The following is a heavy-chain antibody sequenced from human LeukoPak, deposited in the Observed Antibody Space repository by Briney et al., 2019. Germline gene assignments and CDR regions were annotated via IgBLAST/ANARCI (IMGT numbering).Heavy chain of an antibody. J-gene: IGHJ4*02. CDR1: GFTFSSYA. V-gene: IGHV3-23*01. Sequence: PGGSLRLSCAASGFTFSSYAMSWVRQAPGKGLEWVSAISGSGGSTYYADSVKGRFTISRDNSKNTLYLQMNSLRAEDTAVYYCAKDPQYYYDSSGYYRHWGQGTLVTVSS. D-gene: IGHD3-22*01. CDR2: ISGSGGST. CDR3: AKDPQYYYDSSGYYRH.